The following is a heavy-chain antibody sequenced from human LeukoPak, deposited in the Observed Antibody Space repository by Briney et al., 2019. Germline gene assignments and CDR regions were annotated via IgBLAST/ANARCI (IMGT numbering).Heavy chain of an antibody. Sequence: ASVKVSCKASGYTFTSYDINWVRQATGQGLEWMGWMNPNSGNTGYAQKFQGRGTMTRNTSISTAYMELSSLRSEDTAVYYCARGSKTRWARVYYYYMNVWGKGTTVTVSS. CDR1: GYTFTSYD. D-gene: IGHD1-26*01. J-gene: IGHJ6*03. CDR3: ARGSKTRWARVYYYYMNV. V-gene: IGHV1-8*01. CDR2: MNPNSGNT.